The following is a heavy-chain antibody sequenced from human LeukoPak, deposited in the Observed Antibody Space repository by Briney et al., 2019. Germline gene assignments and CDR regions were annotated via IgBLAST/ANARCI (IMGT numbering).Heavy chain of an antibody. V-gene: IGHV4-4*07. D-gene: IGHD6-13*01. CDR1: SGSISNYY. CDR2: ISSSGST. J-gene: IGHJ5*02. Sequence: SETLSLTCTVSSGSISNYYWSWIRQSAGKGLEWIGRISSSGSTNYNPSLKSRVTMSVDTSKNRFSLNLTSVTAADTAVYYCAREVEAAGRGFDPWGQGTLVTVSS. CDR3: AREVEAAGRGFDP.